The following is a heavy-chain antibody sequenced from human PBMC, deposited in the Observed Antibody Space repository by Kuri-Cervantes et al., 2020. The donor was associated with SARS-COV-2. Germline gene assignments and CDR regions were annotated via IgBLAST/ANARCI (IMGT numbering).Heavy chain of an antibody. CDR1: TYTFITYD. J-gene: IGHJ6*03. CDR2: MNPNSGNT. Sequence: ASVKVSCKASTYTFITYDINWVRQATGQGLEWMGWMNPNSGNTGYAQKFQGRVTITRNTSISTAYMELSSLRSEDTAVYYCARTLVRRGDYGYYYFYMDVWGRGTTVTVSS. CDR3: ARTLVRRGDYGYYYFYMDV. D-gene: IGHD4-17*01. V-gene: IGHV1-8*03.